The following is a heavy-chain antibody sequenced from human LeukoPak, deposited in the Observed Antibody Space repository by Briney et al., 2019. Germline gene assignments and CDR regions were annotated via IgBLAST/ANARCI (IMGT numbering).Heavy chain of an antibody. V-gene: IGHV3-33*01. CDR1: GFTFSSYG. J-gene: IGHJ4*02. CDR2: IWYDGSNK. CDR3: ARDEDSNYYFDY. D-gene: IGHD4-11*01. Sequence: GGSLRLSCAASGFTFSSYGMHWVRQAPGKGLEWVAVIWYDGSNKYYADSVKGRFTISGDNSKNTLYLQMNSLRAEDTAVYYCARDEDSNYYFDYWGQGTLVTVSS.